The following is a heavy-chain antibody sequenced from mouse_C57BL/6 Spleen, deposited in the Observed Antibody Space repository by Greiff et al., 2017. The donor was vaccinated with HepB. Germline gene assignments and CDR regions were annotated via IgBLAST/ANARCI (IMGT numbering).Heavy chain of an antibody. D-gene: IGHD1-1*01. J-gene: IGHJ3*01. Sequence: QVQLQQSGAELVRPGTSVKLSCKASGYTFTSYWMHWVKQRPGQGLEWIGVIDPSDSYTNYNQKFKGKATLTVDTFSSTAYMQLSSLTSEDSAVYYCARGIITTVVEPWFAYWGQRTLVTVSA. V-gene: IGHV1-59*01. CDR2: IDPSDSYT. CDR3: ARGIITTVVEPWFAY. CDR1: GYTFTSYW.